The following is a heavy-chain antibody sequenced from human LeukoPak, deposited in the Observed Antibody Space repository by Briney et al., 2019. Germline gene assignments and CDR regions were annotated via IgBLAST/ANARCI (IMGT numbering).Heavy chain of an antibody. CDR3: ARDRSSLGLWFGELRN. D-gene: IGHD3-10*01. V-gene: IGHV3-74*01. CDR2: IYSDGSST. Sequence: GGSLRLSCAASGCTFSSYWMHWVRQAPGKGLVWVSRIYSDGSSTNYADSVKGRFTISRDNAKNTLYLQMNSLRAEDTAVYYCARDRSSLGLWFGELRNWGQGTLVTVS. CDR1: GCTFSSYW. J-gene: IGHJ4*02.